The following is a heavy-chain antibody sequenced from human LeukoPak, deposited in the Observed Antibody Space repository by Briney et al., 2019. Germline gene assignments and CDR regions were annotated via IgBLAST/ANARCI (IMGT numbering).Heavy chain of an antibody. V-gene: IGHV3-23*01. D-gene: IGHD1-14*01. CDR3: ATFSGAHHKTFDS. J-gene: IGHJ4*02. Sequence: GGSLRLSCAASGFTFSSYGMSWVRQAPGKGLEWVSGISDSGGSTYYADSVNGRFTISRDNAKNSLYLQMSTLRAEDTAIYYCATFSGAHHKTFDSWGQGTLVTVSS. CDR1: GFTFSSYG. CDR2: ISDSGGST.